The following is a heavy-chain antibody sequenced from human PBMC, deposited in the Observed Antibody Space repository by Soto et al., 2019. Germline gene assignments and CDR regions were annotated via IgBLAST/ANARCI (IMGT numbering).Heavy chain of an antibody. J-gene: IGHJ6*03. Sequence: SETLSLTCTVSGGSISSYYWSWIRQPPGKGLEWIGYIYYSGSTNYNPSLKSRVTISVDTSKNQFSLKLSSVTAADTAVYYCAREQWLPRAFSYYYMDVWGKGTKVTVSS. CDR2: IYYSGST. CDR3: AREQWLPRAFSYYYMDV. CDR1: GGSISSYY. V-gene: IGHV4-59*01. D-gene: IGHD6-19*01.